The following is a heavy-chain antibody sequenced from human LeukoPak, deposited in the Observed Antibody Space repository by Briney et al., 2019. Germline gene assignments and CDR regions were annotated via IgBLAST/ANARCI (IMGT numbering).Heavy chain of an antibody. CDR3: AKLGYSSSWLFDY. D-gene: IGHD6-13*01. CDR1: GFTFSNYA. CDR2: IVGGGDST. Sequence: PGGSLRLSCAASGFTFSNYAMSWVRQAPGKGLEWVSLIVGGGDSTYYADTVKGRFTISGDNSKHTLYLQMNSLRAEDTAVYYRAKLGYSSSWLFDYWGQGALVTVSS. V-gene: IGHV3-23*01. J-gene: IGHJ4*02.